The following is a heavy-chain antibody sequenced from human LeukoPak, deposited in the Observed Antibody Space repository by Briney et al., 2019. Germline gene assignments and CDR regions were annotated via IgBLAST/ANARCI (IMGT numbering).Heavy chain of an antibody. D-gene: IGHD1-1*01. J-gene: IGHJ4*02. CDR1: GFTFSNAW. CDR3: TSYPRNCNGVYYFAY. Sequence: GGSLRLSCAASGFTFSNAWMTWVRQAPGKGLEWVGRIKSKADGGATDYAAPVKGRFTISRDDSKNTLYLQMNSLKTEDTAVYYCTSYPRNCNGVYYFAYWGQGTLVTVSS. V-gene: IGHV3-15*01. CDR2: IKSKADGGAT.